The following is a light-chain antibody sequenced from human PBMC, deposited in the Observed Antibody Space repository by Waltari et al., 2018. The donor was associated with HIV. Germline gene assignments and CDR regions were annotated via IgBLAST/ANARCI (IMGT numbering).Light chain of an antibody. Sequence: SYVLAQPPSVSVAPGQTARITRGGDKLRSKSVHVYQQKPGQAPLLVFYDDSDRPSGIPERFSGSNSGNTATLTISRVEAGDEADYYCQVWDSRSDDWVFGGGTKVTVL. J-gene: IGLJ3*02. V-gene: IGLV3-21*02. CDR1: KLRSKS. CDR2: DDS. CDR3: QVWDSRSDDWV.